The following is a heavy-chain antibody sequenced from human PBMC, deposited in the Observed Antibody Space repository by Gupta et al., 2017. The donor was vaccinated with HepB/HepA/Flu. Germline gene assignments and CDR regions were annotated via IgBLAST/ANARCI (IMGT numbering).Heavy chain of an antibody. V-gene: IGHV4-39*01. Sequence: QLQLQESGPGLVKPSETLSLTCTVSGGSISSSSYYWGWIRQPPGKGLEWIGTIYYSGNSYYNPSLKSRVTIAVDTSKDQFSLNLSSVTAADTAVYYWARHRVSGYYPIDYWGQGTLVTVAS. J-gene: IGHJ4*02. CDR2: IYYSGNS. CDR3: ARHRVSGYYPIDY. CDR1: GGSISSSSYY. D-gene: IGHD3-3*01.